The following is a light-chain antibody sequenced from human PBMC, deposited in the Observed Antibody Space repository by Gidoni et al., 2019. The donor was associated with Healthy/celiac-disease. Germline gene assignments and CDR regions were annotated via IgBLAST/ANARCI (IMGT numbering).Light chain of an antibody. Sequence: QSPLPQPASVSGSPGQSITISCTGTSSDVGSYNLVSWYQQHPGKAPKLMIYEGSKRPSGVSNRVSGSKSGNTASLTISGLQAEDEADYYCCSYAGSSTVFGGGTKLTVL. J-gene: IGLJ2*01. CDR2: EGS. V-gene: IGLV2-23*01. CDR3: CSYAGSSTV. CDR1: SSDVGSYNL.